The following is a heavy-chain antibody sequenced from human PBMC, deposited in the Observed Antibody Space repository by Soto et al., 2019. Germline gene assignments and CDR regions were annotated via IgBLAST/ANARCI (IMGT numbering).Heavy chain of an antibody. D-gene: IGHD2-21*02. CDR2: ISSSGSTI. CDR1: GFTFSSYE. V-gene: IGHV3-48*03. CDR3: ARERTPAYCGGDCYPQAFDI. Sequence: EVQLVESGGGLVQPGGSLRLSCAASGFTFSSYEMNWVRQAPGKGLEWVSYISSSGSTIYYADSVKGRFTISRDNAKNSLYLQTNSLRAEDTAVYYCARERTPAYCGGDCYPQAFDIWGQGTMVTVSS. J-gene: IGHJ3*02.